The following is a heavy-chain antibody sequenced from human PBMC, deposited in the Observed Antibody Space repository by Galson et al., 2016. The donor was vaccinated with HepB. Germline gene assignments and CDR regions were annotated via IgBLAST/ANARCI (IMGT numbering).Heavy chain of an antibody. V-gene: IGHV4-39*01. Sequence: ETLSLTCPVSGGSISIYDRYWTWIRQPPGAGLEWIGSIHYDGATYYKPSLKSRITISVDTSKNQFALRLTPVTAADTAVYYCARRGPGYIYDSWGQGSLVTVSS. CDR3: ARRGPGYIYDS. J-gene: IGHJ5*02. D-gene: IGHD5/OR15-5a*01. CDR2: IHYDGAT. CDR1: GGSISIYDRY.